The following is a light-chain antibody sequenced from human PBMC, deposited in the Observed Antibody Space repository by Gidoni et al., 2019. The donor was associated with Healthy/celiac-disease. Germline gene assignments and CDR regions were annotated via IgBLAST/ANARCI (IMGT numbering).Light chain of an antibody. CDR1: QSVNSN. V-gene: IGKV3-15*01. CDR2: GAS. Sequence: PATPAGSPGERATLSCRASQSVNSNLAWYQQKPGQAPRLLIYGASTRATGIPARFSGSGSGTEFTLTISSLQSEDFAVYYCQQYNNWPWTFGQGTKVEIK. J-gene: IGKJ1*01. CDR3: QQYNNWPWT.